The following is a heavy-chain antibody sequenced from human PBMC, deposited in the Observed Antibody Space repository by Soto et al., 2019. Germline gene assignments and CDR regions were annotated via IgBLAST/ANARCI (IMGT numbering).Heavy chain of an antibody. D-gene: IGHD3-3*02. CDR3: ARAEDESPIYFDY. Sequence: GGSLRLSYAASGFTFDDYGMSWVRQAPGKGLEWVSGINWNGGSTGYADSVKGRFTISRDNAKNSPYLQMNSLRAEDTALYYCARAEDESPIYFDYWGQGTLVTVSS. CDR2: INWNGGST. V-gene: IGHV3-20*03. CDR1: GFTFDDYG. J-gene: IGHJ4*02.